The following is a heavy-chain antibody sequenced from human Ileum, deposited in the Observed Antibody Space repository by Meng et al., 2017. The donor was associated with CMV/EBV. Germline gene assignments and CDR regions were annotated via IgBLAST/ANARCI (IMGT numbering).Heavy chain of an antibody. D-gene: IGHD3-10*01. Sequence: QVHLQESGPGLVKTSATLSSTCYVSGGSISNYYWSWIRQPAGKGLEWIAHIYTSGTTNYNPSLKSRVTMSVDTSRNQFSLKLTSVTAADTAVYYCARNYGSGNWNFFHYWGQGTLVTVSS. CDR3: ARNYGSGNWNFFHY. V-gene: IGHV4-4*07. J-gene: IGHJ4*02. CDR2: IYTSGTT. CDR1: GGSISNYY.